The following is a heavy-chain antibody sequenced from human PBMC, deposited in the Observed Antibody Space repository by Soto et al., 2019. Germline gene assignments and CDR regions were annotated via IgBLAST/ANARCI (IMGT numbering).Heavy chain of an antibody. CDR1: ACSISSYY. CDR2: IYTTGST. Sequence: SETLSLTCTVSACSISSYYWSWVRQPAGKGLEWIGRIYTTGSTTYNPSLKSRVTMSVDTSKKQVSLNLTSVTAADTAVYYCARLRGGYDYYGMDVWGQGTTVTVSS. CDR3: ARLRGGYDYYGMDV. J-gene: IGHJ6*02. D-gene: IGHD3-16*01. V-gene: IGHV4-4*07.